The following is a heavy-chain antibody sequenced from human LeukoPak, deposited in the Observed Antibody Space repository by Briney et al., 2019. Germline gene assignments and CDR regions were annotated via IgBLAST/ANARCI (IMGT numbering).Heavy chain of an antibody. Sequence: GGSLRLSCAASGFTFSSYSMNWVRQAPGKGLEWVSSISSSSSYIYYADSVKGRFTVSRDNAKNSLYLQMNSLRAEDTAVYYCARILSYYSNYEIGHHDYWGQGTLVTVSS. V-gene: IGHV3-21*01. CDR3: ARILSYYSNYEIGHHDY. J-gene: IGHJ4*02. CDR2: ISSSSSYI. CDR1: GFTFSSYS. D-gene: IGHD4-4*01.